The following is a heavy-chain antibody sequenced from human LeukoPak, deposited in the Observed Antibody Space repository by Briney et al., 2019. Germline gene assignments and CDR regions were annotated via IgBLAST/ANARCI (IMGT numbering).Heavy chain of an antibody. CDR2: IKQDGSDK. CDR1: GFTFSSSW. Sequence: GRSLRLSCVASGFTFSSSWMSWVRQAPGKGLEWVANIKQDGSDKYYVDSVKGRFTISRDNAEKSLYLQMNSLRAEDTAVYYCTGGAGYWGQGTPVTVSS. V-gene: IGHV3-7*01. CDR3: TGGAGY. J-gene: IGHJ4*02.